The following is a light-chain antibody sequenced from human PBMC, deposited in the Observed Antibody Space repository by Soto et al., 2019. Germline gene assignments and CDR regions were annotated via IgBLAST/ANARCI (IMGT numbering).Light chain of an antibody. CDR3: QPWGPGFQV. Sequence: QSVLTQSPSASASLGASVKLTCTLSSGHSSYAIAWHQKQPGKGPRYLMDLNNDGSHTKGDGIPDRFSGSSSGAERYLMIPGLEFEGGANYYFQPWGPGFQVFGGGTNLP. CDR1: SGHSSYA. V-gene: IGLV4-69*01. CDR2: LNNDGSH. J-gene: IGLJ2*01.